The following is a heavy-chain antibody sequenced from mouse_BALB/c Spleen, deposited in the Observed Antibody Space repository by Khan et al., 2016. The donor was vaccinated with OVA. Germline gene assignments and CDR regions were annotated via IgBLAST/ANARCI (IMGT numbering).Heavy chain of an antibody. CDR3: ARIKKIVATYFHY. J-gene: IGHJ2*01. D-gene: IGHD1-1*01. V-gene: IGHV1S81*02. Sequence: QVQLQQSGAELVKAGASVKMSCKASGYTFTSYWMHWVKQRLGQGLEWFAETNPTNGRTYYNEKFKSKATLTVDKSSSTAYMLLSGPTFEDSAVYYCARIKKIVATYFHYWGQGTTLTVSS. CDR2: TNPTNGRT. CDR1: GYTFTSYW.